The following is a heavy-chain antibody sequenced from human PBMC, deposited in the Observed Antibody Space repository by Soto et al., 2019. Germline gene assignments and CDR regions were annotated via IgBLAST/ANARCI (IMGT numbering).Heavy chain of an antibody. CDR3: ATARYYYDSSGYSPTSYYYYGMDV. Sequence: ASVKVSCKVSGYTLTELSMHWVRQAPGKGLEWMGGFDPEDGETIYAQKFQGRVTMTEDTSTDTAYMELSSLRSEDTAVYYCATARYYYDSSGYSPTSYYYYGMDVWG. D-gene: IGHD3-22*01. CDR1: GYTLTELS. V-gene: IGHV1-24*01. J-gene: IGHJ6*02. CDR2: FDPEDGET.